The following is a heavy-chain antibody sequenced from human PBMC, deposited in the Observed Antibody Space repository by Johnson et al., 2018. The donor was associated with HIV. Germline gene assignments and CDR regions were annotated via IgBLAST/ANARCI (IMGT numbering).Heavy chain of an antibody. CDR3: ARLEYSSVSPLLGAFDI. CDR1: GFTFSDYY. J-gene: IGHJ3*02. Sequence: QVQLVESGGGLVTPGGSVKLSCQGSGFTFSDYYMTWIRQAPGKGLEWVSYIRTDGSSTYYADAVKGRFTFVRDNAKNSLYLQMNSLRAEDTALYYCARLEYSSVSPLLGAFDIWGQGTMVTVSS. CDR2: IRTDGSST. D-gene: IGHD6-6*01. V-gene: IGHV3-11*01.